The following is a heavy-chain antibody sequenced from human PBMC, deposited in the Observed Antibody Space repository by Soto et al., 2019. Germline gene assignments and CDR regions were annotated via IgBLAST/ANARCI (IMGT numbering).Heavy chain of an antibody. Sequence: SETLSLTCTVSGGSMSRGDYYWSWIRQPPGKGLEWIGFIYHTGSTYYSPSLKNRVAISVDTSKNQFSLKLSSVTAADTAVYYCARVGGINWFDPWGQGTLVIVSS. CDR3: ARVGGINWFDP. D-gene: IGHD1-20*01. J-gene: IGHJ5*02. V-gene: IGHV4-30-4*01. CDR2: IYHTGST. CDR1: GGSMSRGDYY.